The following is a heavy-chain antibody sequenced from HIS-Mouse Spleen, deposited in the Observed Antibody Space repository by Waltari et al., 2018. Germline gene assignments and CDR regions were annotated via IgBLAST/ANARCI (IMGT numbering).Heavy chain of an antibody. D-gene: IGHD6-13*01. CDR2: IYYSGSN. Sequence: QLQLQESGPGLEKPSETLPLTCTVSGGSISSSSYYWGWIRQTPGKGLEWIGSIYYSGSNYYNPSLKSRVTISVDTSKNQFSLKLSSVTAADTAVYYCAREIPYSSSWYDWYFDLWGRGTLVTVSS. J-gene: IGHJ2*01. CDR3: AREIPYSSSWYDWYFDL. CDR1: GGSISSSSYY. V-gene: IGHV4-39*07.